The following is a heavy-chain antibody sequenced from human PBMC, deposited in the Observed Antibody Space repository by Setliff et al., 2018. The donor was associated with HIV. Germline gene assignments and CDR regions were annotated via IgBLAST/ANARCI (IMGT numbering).Heavy chain of an antibody. CDR2: INPNSGGT. Sequence: ASVKVSCKASGYTFTAYYMHWVRQAPGQGLEWMGRINPNSGGTNYAQKFQGRVTMTRDTSISTVYMELSRLRSDDTAVYYCASRVYRTNGVCLDAFDIWGQGTMVTVSS. CDR3: ASRVYRTNGVCLDAFDI. D-gene: IGHD2-8*01. CDR1: GYTFTAYY. J-gene: IGHJ3*02. V-gene: IGHV1-2*06.